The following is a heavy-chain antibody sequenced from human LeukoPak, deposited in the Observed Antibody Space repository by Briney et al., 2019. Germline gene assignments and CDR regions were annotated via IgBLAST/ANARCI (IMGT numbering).Heavy chain of an antibody. CDR2: IIPIFGTA. D-gene: IGHD6-13*01. J-gene: IGHJ4*02. V-gene: IGHV1-69*01. Sequence: SVKVSCKASGGTFSSYAISWVRQAPGQGLEWMGGIIPIFGTANYAQKFQGRVTITADESTSTAYMELSSLRSEDTAVYYCARGVAAGQYYLDYWGQGTLVTVSS. CDR3: ARGVAAGQYYLDY. CDR1: GGTFSSYA.